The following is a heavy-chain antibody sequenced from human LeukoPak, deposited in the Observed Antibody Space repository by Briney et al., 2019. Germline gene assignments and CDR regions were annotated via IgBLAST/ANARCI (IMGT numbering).Heavy chain of an antibody. CDR1: GFTFSSYE. J-gene: IGHJ4*02. Sequence: SGGSLRLSCAASGFTFSSYEMNWVRQAPGKGLEWVSYISSSSSYTNYADSVKGRFTISRDNAKNSLYLQMNSLRAEDTAVYYCARDTDGSGSSHDYWGQGTLVTVSS. V-gene: IGHV3-21*05. D-gene: IGHD3-10*01. CDR3: ARDTDGSGSSHDY. CDR2: ISSSSSYT.